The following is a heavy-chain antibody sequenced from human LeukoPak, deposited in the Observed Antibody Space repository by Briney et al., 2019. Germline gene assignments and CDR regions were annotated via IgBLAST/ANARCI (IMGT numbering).Heavy chain of an antibody. J-gene: IGHJ6*04. CDR3: AELGITMIGGV. CDR2: INWKGGST. CDR1: GFTFDDYG. Sequence: GGSLRLSCAGPGFTFDDYGMSWVRQAPGKGLEWVSRINWKGGSTGYADSVKGRFTISRDNAKNSLYLQMNSLRAEDTALYYCAELGITMIGGVWGKGTTVTISS. V-gene: IGHV3-20*04. D-gene: IGHD3-10*02.